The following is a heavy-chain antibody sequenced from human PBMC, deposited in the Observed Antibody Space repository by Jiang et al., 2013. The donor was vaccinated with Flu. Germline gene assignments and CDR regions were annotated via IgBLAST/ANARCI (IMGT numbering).Heavy chain of an antibody. CDR2: IYSSGKT. J-gene: IGHJ5*02. CDR3: ARHPIYSRSFGWFDP. CDR1: GGTMNNYF. V-gene: IGHV4-59*08. D-gene: IGHD1-26*01. Sequence: GLVKPSETLSLICAVSGGTMNNYFWSWVRQPPGKELEWIGHIYSSGKTTYNPSLNSRVTISIDTSTNQFSLRLNSVTAADTALYYCARHPIYSRSFGWFDPWGQGTLVTVSS.